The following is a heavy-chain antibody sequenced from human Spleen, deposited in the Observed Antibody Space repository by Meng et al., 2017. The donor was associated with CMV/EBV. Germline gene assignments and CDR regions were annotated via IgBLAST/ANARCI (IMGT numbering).Heavy chain of an antibody. CDR1: GYTFAGYQ. CDR2: SNPKTAAT. D-gene: IGHD3-22*01. CDR3: ARLLHVPYYDSSGYYDY. J-gene: IGHJ4*02. Sequence: ASVKVSCKASGYTFAGYQVHWVRQAPGQGLEWMGWSNPKTAATHYAQKFQGRVTMTTDTSISTAYMDLSRLRSDDTAVYFCARLLHVPYYDSSGYYDYWGQGTLVTVPQ. V-gene: IGHV1-2*02.